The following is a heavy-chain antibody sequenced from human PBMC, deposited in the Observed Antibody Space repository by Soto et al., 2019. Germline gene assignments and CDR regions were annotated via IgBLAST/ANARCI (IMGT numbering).Heavy chain of an antibody. D-gene: IGHD1-7*01. V-gene: IGHV4-30-4*01. CDR2: IYYSGST. CDR1: GGSISSGDYY. CDR3: ARGRRPGDNWNYGTYYFDY. J-gene: IGHJ4*01. Sequence: SETLSLTCTVSGGSISSGDYYWSWIRQPPGKGLEWIGYIYYSGSTYYNPSLKSRVTISVDTSKNQFSLKLSSVTAADTAVYYCARGRRPGDNWNYGTYYFDYWGHGTLVTVSS.